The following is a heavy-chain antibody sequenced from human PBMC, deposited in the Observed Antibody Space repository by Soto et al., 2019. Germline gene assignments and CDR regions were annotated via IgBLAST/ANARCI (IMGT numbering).Heavy chain of an antibody. Sequence: QVQLVESGGGVVQPGRSLRLSCAASGFTFSSYGMHWVRQAPGKGLEWVAVISYDGSNKYYADSVKGRFTISGDNSKNTLYLRMNSLRAEDTAVYYCAKDLIDIVVVPAATHENYYYYYGMDVWGQGTTVTVSS. V-gene: IGHV3-30*18. CDR1: GFTFSSYG. CDR2: ISYDGSNK. J-gene: IGHJ6*02. CDR3: AKDLIDIVVVPAATHENYYYYYGMDV. D-gene: IGHD2-2*01.